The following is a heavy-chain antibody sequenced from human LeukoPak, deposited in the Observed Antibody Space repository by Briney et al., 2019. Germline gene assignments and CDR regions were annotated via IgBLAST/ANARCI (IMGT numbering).Heavy chain of an antibody. V-gene: IGHV3-23*01. CDR1: GFTFSSYA. D-gene: IGHD6-19*01. Sequence: GGSLRLSCAASGFTFSSYAMSWVRQAPGKGLEWVLVISDSGGNTYYADSVKGRFTISRDNSKNTLYLQMNSLRAEDTAVYYCAKLKRLVAGGGLVYWGQGTLVTVSS. CDR2: ISDSGGNT. J-gene: IGHJ4*02. CDR3: AKLKRLVAGGGLVY.